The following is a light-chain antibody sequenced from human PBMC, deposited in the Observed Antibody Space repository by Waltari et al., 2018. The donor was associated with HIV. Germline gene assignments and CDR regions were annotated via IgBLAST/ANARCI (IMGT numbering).Light chain of an antibody. J-gene: IGLJ2*01. CDR2: EVS. CDR3: CAYAGSTTYVI. V-gene: IGLV2-23*02. Sequence: QSALTQPASVSRSPGQSITISCTGTSSAVGGYNLVSWYQQHPGKAPKLMIYEVSKRPSGVSNRFSGSKSGNTASLTISGLQAEDEADYYCCAYAGSTTYVIFGGGTKLTVL. CDR1: SSAVGGYNL.